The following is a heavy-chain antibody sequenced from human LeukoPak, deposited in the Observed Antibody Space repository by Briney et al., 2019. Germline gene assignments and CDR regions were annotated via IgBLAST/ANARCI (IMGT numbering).Heavy chain of an antibody. V-gene: IGHV4-61*02. CDR1: GGSISSGSYY. J-gene: IGHJ6*03. CDR3: ASLRYCSGGSCNHIRDMDV. D-gene: IGHD2-15*01. CDR2: IYTSGST. Sequence: PSQTLSLTCTVSGGSISSGSYYWSWIRQPAGKGLEWIGRIYTSGSTNYNPSLKSRVTISVDTSKNQFSLKLSSVTAADTAVYYCASLRYCSGGSCNHIRDMDVWGKGTTVTVSS.